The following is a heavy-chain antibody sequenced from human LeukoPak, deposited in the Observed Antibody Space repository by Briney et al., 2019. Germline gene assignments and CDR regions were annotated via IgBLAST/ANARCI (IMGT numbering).Heavy chain of an antibody. D-gene: IGHD6-13*01. V-gene: IGHV3-30*04. Sequence: GGSLRLSCAASGFTFSSYAMHWVRQAPGKGLEWVAVISYDGSNKYYADSVKGRFTISRDNSKNTLYLQMNSLRAEDTAVYYCAKDSHSGSWFFDYWGQGTLVTVSS. CDR2: ISYDGSNK. J-gene: IGHJ4*02. CDR1: GFTFSSYA. CDR3: AKDSHSGSWFFDY.